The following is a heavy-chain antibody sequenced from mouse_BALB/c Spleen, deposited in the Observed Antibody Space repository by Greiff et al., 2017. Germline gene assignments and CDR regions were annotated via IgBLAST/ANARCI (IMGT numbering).Heavy chain of an antibody. CDR1: GFSLTSYG. V-gene: IGHV2-9*02. CDR2: IWAGGST. Sequence: QVQLQQSGPGLVAPSQSLSITCTVSGFSLTSYGVHWVRQPPGKGLEWLGVIWAGGSTNYNSALMSRLSISKDNSKSQVFLKMNSLQTDDTAMYYCARDDRYYGSSYWLAYWGQGTLVTVSA. CDR3: ARDDRYYGSSYWLAY. D-gene: IGHD1-1*01. J-gene: IGHJ3*01.